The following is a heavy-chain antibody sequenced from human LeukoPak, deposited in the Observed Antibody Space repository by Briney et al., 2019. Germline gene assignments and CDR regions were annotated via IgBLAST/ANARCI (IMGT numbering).Heavy chain of an antibody. V-gene: IGHV1-2*04. J-gene: IGHJ4*02. D-gene: IGHD2-15*01. CDR1: GYTFTGYY. Sequence: GASVKVSCKASGYTFTGYYMHWVRQAPGQGLEWMGRINPNSGGTNYAQKFQGWVTMTRDTSISTAYVELSRLRSDDTAVYYCARAPRYCSGGSCYSLDYWGQGTLVTVSS. CDR2: INPNSGGT. CDR3: ARAPRYCSGGSCYSLDY.